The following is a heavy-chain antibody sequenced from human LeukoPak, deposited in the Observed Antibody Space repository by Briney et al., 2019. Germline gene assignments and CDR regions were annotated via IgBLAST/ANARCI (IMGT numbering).Heavy chain of an antibody. V-gene: IGHV3-30*04. J-gene: IGHJ3*02. CDR1: GFTFSSYA. Sequence: GGSLRLSCAASGFTFSSYAMHWVRQAPGKGLEWVAVISYDGSNKYYADSVKGRFTISRDNSKNTLYLQMNSLRAEDTAVYYCARDLKAGTFANAFDIWGQGTMVTVSS. CDR2: ISYDGSNK. CDR3: ARDLKAGTFANAFDI. D-gene: IGHD6-19*01.